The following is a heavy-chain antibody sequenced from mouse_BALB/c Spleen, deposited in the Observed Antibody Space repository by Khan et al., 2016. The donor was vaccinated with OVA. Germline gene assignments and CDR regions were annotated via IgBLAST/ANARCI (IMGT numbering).Heavy chain of an antibody. J-gene: IGHJ2*01. CDR2: ISYSGNT. CDR1: GYSITSDYA. V-gene: IGHV3-2*02. Sequence: VQLKESGPGLVKPSQSLSLTCTVTGYSITSDYAWNWIRQFPGNKLEWMGFISYSGNTNYNPSLKSRISITRDTSKNQFFLQLNSVTTEDKATYTCARVYGGDFDYWGQGTTLTVSS. CDR3: ARVYGGDFDY. D-gene: IGHD1-1*01.